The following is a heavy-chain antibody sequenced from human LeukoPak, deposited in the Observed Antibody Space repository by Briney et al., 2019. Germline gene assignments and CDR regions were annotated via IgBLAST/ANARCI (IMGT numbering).Heavy chain of an antibody. CDR3: ARDPAVVVPAAIRQFWFDP. V-gene: IGHV1-2*02. D-gene: IGHD2-2*01. CDR1: GYTFTGYY. J-gene: IGHJ5*02. Sequence: ASVKVSCKASGYTFTGYYMHWVRQAPGQGLEWMGWINLNSGGTNYAQKFQGRVTMTRDTSISTAYMELSRLRSDDTAVYYCARDPAVVVPAAIRQFWFDPWGQGTLVTVSS. CDR2: INLNSGGT.